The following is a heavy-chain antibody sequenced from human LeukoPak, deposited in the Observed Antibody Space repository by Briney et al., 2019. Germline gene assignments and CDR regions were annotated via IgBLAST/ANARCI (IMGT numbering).Heavy chain of an antibody. V-gene: IGHV4-38-2*01. CDR1: GYSISSGYY. CDR3: ASTGPTSYFDY. J-gene: IGHJ4*02. CDR2: IYHSGST. Sequence: SETLSLTCAVSGYSISSGYYWGWIRPPPGKGLEWIGGIYHSGSTYYNPSLKSRVTISVDTSKNQFSLKLSSVTAADTAVYYCASTGPTSYFDYWGQGTLVTVSS. D-gene: IGHD1-1*01.